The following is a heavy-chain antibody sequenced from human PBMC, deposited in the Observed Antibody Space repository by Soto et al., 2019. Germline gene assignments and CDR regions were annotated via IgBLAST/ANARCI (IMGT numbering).Heavy chain of an antibody. Sequence: TSETLSLTCTVSGDSISSYYWSWIRQPAGKGMEWIGRIHTTENTNYNPSLKSRVTMSIDTSKNQFSLKLSSLTAADTAVYYCARALSSAAGLYFDYWGQGTRVTVS. V-gene: IGHV4-4*07. CDR3: ARALSSAAGLYFDY. CDR2: IHTTENT. D-gene: IGHD6-13*01. CDR1: GDSISSYY. J-gene: IGHJ4*02.